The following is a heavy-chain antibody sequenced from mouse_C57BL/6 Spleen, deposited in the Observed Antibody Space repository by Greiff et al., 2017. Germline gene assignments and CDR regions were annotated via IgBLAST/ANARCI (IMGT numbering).Heavy chain of an antibody. CDR2: IRNKANGYTT. D-gene: IGHD3-1*01. V-gene: IGHV7-3*01. J-gene: IGHJ4*01. CDR1: GFTFTDYY. CDR3: ARTLGSKVYYAMDY. Sequence: EVKLVESGGGLVQPGGSLSLSCAASGFTFTDYYMSWVRQPPGKGLEWLGFIRNKANGYTTEYSASVKGRFTISRDNSQSFLYLQMNALRAEASATYYCARTLGSKVYYAMDYWGQGTSVTVSS.